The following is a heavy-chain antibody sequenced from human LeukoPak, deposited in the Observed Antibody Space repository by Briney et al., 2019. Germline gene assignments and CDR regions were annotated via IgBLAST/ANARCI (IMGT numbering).Heavy chain of an antibody. J-gene: IGHJ4*02. CDR2: IYYSGST. CDR3: ARRDSSSCIDY. D-gene: IGHD6-13*01. V-gene: IGHV4-59*08. Sequence: SETLSLTCTVSGGSTSSYYWSWIRQPPGKGLDWIGYIYYSGSTNYNPSLKSRVTISVDTSKNQFSLKLSSVTAADTAVYYCARRDSSSCIDYWGQGTLVTVSS. CDR1: GGSTSSYY.